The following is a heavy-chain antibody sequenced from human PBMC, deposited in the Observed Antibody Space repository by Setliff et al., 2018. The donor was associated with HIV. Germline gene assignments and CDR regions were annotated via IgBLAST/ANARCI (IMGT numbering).Heavy chain of an antibody. Sequence: PGGSLRLSCAGSGFTFSSYPMHWVRQAPGKGLVWVSHINSDGSSTSYADSVKGRFTISRDNAKNTLYLQMNSLRAEDTAVYYCARDPPWNYDSSGYPYYFDYWGQGTLVTVSS. CDR1: GFTFSSYP. V-gene: IGHV3-74*01. CDR3: ARDPPWNYDSSGYPYYFDY. J-gene: IGHJ4*02. CDR2: INSDGSST. D-gene: IGHD3-22*01.